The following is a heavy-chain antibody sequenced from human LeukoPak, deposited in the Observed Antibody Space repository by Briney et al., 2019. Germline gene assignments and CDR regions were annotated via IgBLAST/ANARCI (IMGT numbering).Heavy chain of an antibody. J-gene: IGHJ4*02. CDR1: GGSISRYL. D-gene: IGHD6-13*01. CDR2: IGYGGST. V-gene: IGHV4-59*01. Sequence: SETLSLTCAVSGGSISRYLWSWIRQPPGKRLEWIGYIGYGGSTDYKPSLKSRVTISLDTSKNQFSLKLTSVTAADTAVYYCARQIAAGGTPLEYWGQGTLVTVSS. CDR3: ARQIAAGGTPLEY.